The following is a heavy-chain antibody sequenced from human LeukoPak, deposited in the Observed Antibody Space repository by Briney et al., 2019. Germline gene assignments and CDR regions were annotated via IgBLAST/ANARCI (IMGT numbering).Heavy chain of an antibody. CDR2: ISAYNGNT. CDR1: GYTFISYG. V-gene: IGHV1-18*01. D-gene: IGHD1-26*01. J-gene: IGHJ2*01. Sequence: ASVKVSCKASGYTFISYGISWVRQAPGQGLEWMGWISAYNGNTNYAQKFQGRVTMTTDTSTSTAYMELRSLRSDDTAVYHCARAGTSGSYYWYFDLWGRGTLVTVSS. CDR3: ARAGTSGSYYWYFDL.